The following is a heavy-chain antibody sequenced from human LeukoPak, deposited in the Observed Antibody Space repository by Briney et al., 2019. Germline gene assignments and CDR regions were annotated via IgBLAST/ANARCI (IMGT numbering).Heavy chain of an antibody. CDR2: IYYSGST. D-gene: IGHD6-19*01. CDR3: ARVDSSGWYINAFDY. CDR1: GGSISSYY. J-gene: IGHJ4*02. Sequence: MPSETLSLTCTVSGGSISSYYWSWIRQPPGKGLEWIGYIYYSGSTNYNPSLKSRVTISVDTSKNQFSLKLSSVTAADTAVYYCARVDSSGWYINAFDYWGQGTLVTVSS. V-gene: IGHV4-59*01.